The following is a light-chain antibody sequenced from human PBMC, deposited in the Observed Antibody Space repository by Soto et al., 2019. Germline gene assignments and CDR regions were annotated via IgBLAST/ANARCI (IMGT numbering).Light chain of an antibody. V-gene: IGKV3-20*01. CDR2: GAS. CDR3: QQYDISPWT. CDR1: QSVSNNY. Sequence: IVWTQSPGTLSLSPGERATLSFRASQSVSNNYLAWYQQKPGQAPRLLIYGASSRATGIPDRFSGSGSGTDFTLTIIRLEPEDFAVYYCQQYDISPWTFGQGTKVDI. J-gene: IGKJ1*01.